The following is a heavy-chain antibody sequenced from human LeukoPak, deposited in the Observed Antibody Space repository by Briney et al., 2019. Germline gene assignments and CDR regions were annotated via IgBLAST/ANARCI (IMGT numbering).Heavy chain of an antibody. CDR2: ISYDGSNK. V-gene: IGHV3-30-3*01. CDR3: AIAEPGANYYYGMDV. J-gene: IGHJ6*02. Sequence: GGSLRLSCAASGFTFSSYAMHWVRQAPGKGLEWVAVISYDGSNKYYADSVKGRFTISRDNSKNTLYLQMNSLRAEDTAVYYCAIAEPGANYYYGMDVWGQGTTVTVSS. CDR1: GFTFSSYA. D-gene: IGHD1-14*01.